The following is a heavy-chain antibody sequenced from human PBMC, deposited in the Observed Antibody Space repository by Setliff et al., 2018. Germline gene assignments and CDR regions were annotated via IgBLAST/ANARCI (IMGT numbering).Heavy chain of an antibody. V-gene: IGHV1-69*05. D-gene: IGHD5-18*01. Sequence: SVKVSCKASGDTFRSYGISWVRQAPGQGLEWMSGTIPMFGSTTYAQKFQGRVTIITDESTTTAYMELSSLGSEDTAVYYCVREGVDTRSSTDYRYYMDVWGKGTTVTVSS. CDR1: GDTFRSYG. J-gene: IGHJ6*03. CDR2: TIPMFGST. CDR3: VREGVDTRSSTDYRYYMDV.